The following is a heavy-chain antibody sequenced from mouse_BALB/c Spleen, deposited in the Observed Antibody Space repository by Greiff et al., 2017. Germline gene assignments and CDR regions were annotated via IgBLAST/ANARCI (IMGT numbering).Heavy chain of an antibody. Sequence: VKLMESGPGLVAPSQSLSITCTVSGFSLTGYGVNWVRQPPGKGLEWLGMIWGDGSTDYNSALKSRLSISKDNSKSQVFLKMNSLQTDDTARYYCARDGYYVYYAMDYWGQGTSVTVSS. J-gene: IGHJ4*01. CDR2: IWGDGST. D-gene: IGHD2-3*01. V-gene: IGHV2-6-7*01. CDR3: ARDGYYVYYAMDY. CDR1: GFSLTGYG.